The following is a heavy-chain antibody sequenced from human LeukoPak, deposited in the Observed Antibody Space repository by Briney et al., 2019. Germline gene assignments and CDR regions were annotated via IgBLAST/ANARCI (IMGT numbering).Heavy chain of an antibody. J-gene: IGHJ5*02. CDR3: ARRLRQNLFDP. CDR1: GVSISSDY. Sequence: PSETLSLTCTVSGVSISSDYWSWIRLPPGKGLEWIGYVYYSGSSNYNPSLKSRVTMSVDTSKNQFSLKLTSVTAADTAVYYCARRLRQNLFDPWGQGTLVTVSS. CDR2: VYYSGSS. D-gene: IGHD4-17*01. V-gene: IGHV4-59*08.